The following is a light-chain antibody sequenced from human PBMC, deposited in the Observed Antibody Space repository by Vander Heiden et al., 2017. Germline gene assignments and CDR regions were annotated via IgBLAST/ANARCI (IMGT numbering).Light chain of an antibody. V-gene: IGLV1-40*01. J-gene: IGLJ2*01. CDR3: QSYDSSLSVV. Sequence: QSVLTQPPSVSGAPGQRVTISCTGSSSNIGAGYDVHWYQQLPGTAPNLLIYGNSNRPSGVPDRFSGSKSGTSASLAITGLQAEDDADYYCQSYDSSLSVVFGGGTKLTVL. CDR1: SSNIGAGYD. CDR2: GNS.